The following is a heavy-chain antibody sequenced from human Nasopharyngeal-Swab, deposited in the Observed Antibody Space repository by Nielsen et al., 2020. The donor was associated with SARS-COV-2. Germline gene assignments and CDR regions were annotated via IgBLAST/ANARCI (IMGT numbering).Heavy chain of an antibody. CDR3: ARSLHIVVVPAATGRYSYDSGNV. CDR1: GYTFTSYA. CDR2: INTNTGNP. V-gene: IGHV7-4-1*02. J-gene: IGHJ6*02. D-gene: IGHD2-2*01. Sequence: ASVKVSCKASGYTFTSYAMNWVRQAPGQGLEWMGWINTNTGNPTYAQGFTGRFVFSLDTSVSTVYLQISSLKAEDTAVYYCARSLHIVVVPAATGRYSYDSGNVWGQGTTVTVSS.